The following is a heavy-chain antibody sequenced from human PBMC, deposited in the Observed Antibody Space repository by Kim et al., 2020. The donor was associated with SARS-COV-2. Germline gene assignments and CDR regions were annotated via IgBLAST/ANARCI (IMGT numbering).Heavy chain of an antibody. V-gene: IGHV3-23*01. CDR2: ISGSGGST. CDR3: AKKGLFTYYYDSSGYFDY. Sequence: GGSLRLSCAASGFTFSSYAMSWVRQAPGKGLEWVSAISGSGGSTYYADSVKGRFTISRDNSKNTLYLQMNSLRAEDTAVYYCAKKGLFTYYYDSSGYFDYWGQGTLVTVSS. J-gene: IGHJ4*02. CDR1: GFTFSSYA. D-gene: IGHD3-22*01.